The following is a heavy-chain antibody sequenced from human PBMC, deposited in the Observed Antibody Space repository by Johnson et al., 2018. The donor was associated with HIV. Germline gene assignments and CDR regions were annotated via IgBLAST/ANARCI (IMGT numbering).Heavy chain of an antibody. D-gene: IGHD1-26*01. J-gene: IGHJ3*02. CDR3: AKDMSSGSYCGEWDHDAFDI. CDR2: ISWNSGSI. CDR1: GFTYDDYA. V-gene: IGHV3-9*01. Sequence: VQLVESGGGLVQPGRSLRLSCAASGFTYDDYAMHWVRQAPGKGLEWVSGISWNSGSIGYADSVKGRFSISRDNGKNSLYLQMNSLRAEDTALYYCAKDMSSGSYCGEWDHDAFDIWGQGTMVTVSS.